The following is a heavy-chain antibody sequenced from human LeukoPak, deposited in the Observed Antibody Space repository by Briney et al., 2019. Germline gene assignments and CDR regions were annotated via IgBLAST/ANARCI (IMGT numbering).Heavy chain of an antibody. V-gene: IGHV4-30-4*01. CDR1: GAAISTDNYY. Sequence: SETLSLTCSVSGAAISTDNYYCSWIRQSPGKGLEWLGSYRSGSTDYSPSLRSRVTLSADTSKNQFSLKVNSVTAADTAVYYCARDEHNSWFYYWGQGTLVTVSP. J-gene: IGHJ4*02. CDR3: ARDEHNSWFYY. CDR2: YRSGST. D-gene: IGHD6-13*01.